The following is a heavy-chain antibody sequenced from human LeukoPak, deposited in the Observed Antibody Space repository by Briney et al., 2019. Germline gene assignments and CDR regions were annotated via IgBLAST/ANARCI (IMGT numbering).Heavy chain of an antibody. Sequence: GGSLRLSCAASGFTFSSYAMSWVRQAPGKGLEWVSAISGSGGSTYYADSVKGRFTISRDNSKNTLYLQMNSLRSDDTAVYYCASGYCSSTSCYHFDYWGQGTLVTVSS. CDR2: ISGSGGST. V-gene: IGHV3-23*01. D-gene: IGHD2-2*01. CDR1: GFTFSSYA. J-gene: IGHJ4*02. CDR3: ASGYCSSTSCYHFDY.